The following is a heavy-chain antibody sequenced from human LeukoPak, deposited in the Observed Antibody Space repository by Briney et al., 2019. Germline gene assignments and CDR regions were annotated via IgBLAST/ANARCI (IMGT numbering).Heavy chain of an antibody. CDR2: INPNSGGT. CDR3: ARSPHILTGENFDY. J-gene: IGHJ4*02. V-gene: IGHV1-2*02. Sequence: GASVKVSCKTSGYTFTGYYMHWVRQAPGQGREWMGWINPNSGGTNYAQKFQDRVSMTRDTSISTAYMHLSRLRSDDTAVYYCARSPHILTGENFDYWGQGTLLTVSS. D-gene: IGHD3-9*01. CDR1: GYTFTGYY.